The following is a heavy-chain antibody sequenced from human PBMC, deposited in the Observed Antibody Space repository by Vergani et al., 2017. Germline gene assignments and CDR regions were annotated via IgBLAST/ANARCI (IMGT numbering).Heavy chain of an antibody. Sequence: EVQLLESGGGLVQPGGSLRLSCAASGFTFSSYAMSWVRQAPGKGLEWVSAISGSGGSTYYADSVKGRFTISRDNSKNTLYLQMNSLRAEDTAVYYCARGPTYYYDSSGYSHDYWGQGTLVTVSS. CDR2: ISGSGGST. J-gene: IGHJ4*02. V-gene: IGHV3-23*01. CDR1: GFTFSSYA. D-gene: IGHD3-22*01. CDR3: ARGPTYYYDSSGYSHDY.